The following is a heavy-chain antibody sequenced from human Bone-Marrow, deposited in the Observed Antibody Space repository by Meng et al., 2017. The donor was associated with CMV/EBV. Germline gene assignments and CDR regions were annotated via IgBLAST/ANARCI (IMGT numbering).Heavy chain of an antibody. D-gene: IGHD1-26*01. V-gene: IGHV3-30-3*01. CDR1: GFTFSSYA. J-gene: IGHJ4*02. CDR3: ARVRGAFDY. CDR2: ISYDGSNK. Sequence: GESLKISCAASGFTFSSYAMHWVRQAPGKGLEWVAVISYDGSNKYYADSVKGRFTISRDNSKNTLYLQMNSLRAEDTAVYYCARVRGAFDYWGQGTLVTFSS.